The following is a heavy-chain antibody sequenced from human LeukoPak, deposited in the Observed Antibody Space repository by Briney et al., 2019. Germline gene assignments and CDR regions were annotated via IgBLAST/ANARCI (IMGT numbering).Heavy chain of an antibody. CDR1: GFTFSSYA. Sequence: GGSLRLSCAASGFTFSSYAMHWVRQAPGKGLEWVAFIRYDGSNKYYADSVKGRFTISRDNSKNTLYLQMNSLRAEDTAVYYCAKDIHCSSTSRYGWGLYYYYYYMDVWGKGTTVTVSS. D-gene: IGHD2-2*01. CDR2: IRYDGSNK. V-gene: IGHV3-30*02. J-gene: IGHJ6*03. CDR3: AKDIHCSSTSRYGWGLYYYYYYMDV.